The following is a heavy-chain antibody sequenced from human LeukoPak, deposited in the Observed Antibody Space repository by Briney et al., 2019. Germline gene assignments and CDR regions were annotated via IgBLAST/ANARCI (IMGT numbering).Heavy chain of an antibody. V-gene: IGHV4-59*08. J-gene: IGHJ6*02. Sequence: PSETLSLTCTVSGVSIISHYWSWIRQPPGKGLEWIGYIYYSGSTNYNPSLKSRVTISVDTSKNQFSLKLSSATAADTAVYYCARHSPRGATYYYGMDVWGQGTTVTVSS. CDR2: IYYSGST. D-gene: IGHD3-16*01. CDR3: ARHSPRGATYYYGMDV. CDR1: GVSIISHY.